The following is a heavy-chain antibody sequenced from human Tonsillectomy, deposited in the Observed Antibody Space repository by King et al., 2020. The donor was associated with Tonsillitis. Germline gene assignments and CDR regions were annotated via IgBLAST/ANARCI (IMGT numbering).Heavy chain of an antibody. CDR3: ARGQQLGIYYYYMDV. Sequence: VQLVESGGGLVQPGGSLRLSCAASGFTVSSNYMSWVRQAPGKGLEWVSVIYSGGSTYYADSVKGRFTISRHNSKNTLNLQVNSLRAEDTAVYYCARGQQLGIYYYYMDVWGKGTTVTVSS. CDR1: GFTVSSNY. D-gene: IGHD6-13*01. V-gene: IGHV3-53*04. J-gene: IGHJ6*03. CDR2: IYSGGST.